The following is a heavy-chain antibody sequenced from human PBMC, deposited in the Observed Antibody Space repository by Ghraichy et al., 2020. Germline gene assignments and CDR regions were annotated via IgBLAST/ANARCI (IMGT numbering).Heavy chain of an antibody. D-gene: IGHD3-16*02. V-gene: IGHV1-3*01. CDR2: INAGNGNT. CDR1: GYTFTSYA. J-gene: IGHJ4*02. Sequence: ASVKVSCKASGYTFTSYAMHWVRQAPGQRLEWMGWINAGNGNTKYSQKFQGRVTITRDTSASTAYMELSSLRSEDTAVYYCARGNDYVWGSYRPGDYWGQGTLVTVSS. CDR3: ARGNDYVWGSYRPGDY.